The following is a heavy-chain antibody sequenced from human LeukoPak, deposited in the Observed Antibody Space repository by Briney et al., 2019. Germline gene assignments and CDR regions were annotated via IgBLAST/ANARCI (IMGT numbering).Heavy chain of an antibody. CDR2: ISGSGGST. D-gene: IGHD2-2*01. Sequence: GGSLRLFCAASGFTFSSYAMSWVRQAPGKGLEWVSAISGSGGSTYYADSVKGRFTISRDNSKNTLYLQMNSLRAEDTDVYSCAKGTRSSTSCYGGYWGQGTLVTVSS. J-gene: IGHJ4*02. V-gene: IGHV3-23*01. CDR1: GFTFSSYA. CDR3: AKGTRSSTSCYGGY.